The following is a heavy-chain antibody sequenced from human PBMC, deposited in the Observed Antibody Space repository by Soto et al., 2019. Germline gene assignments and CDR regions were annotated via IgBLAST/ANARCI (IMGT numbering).Heavy chain of an antibody. J-gene: IGHJ4*02. D-gene: IGHD1-26*01. V-gene: IGHV4-39*02. CDR3: ARNVAGATVPYYFDF. CDR2: IYYSGSP. Sequence: SETLSLTCTFSGDSISSSKYYWGWIRQPPGKGLEWIGSIYYSGSPYYNSSLKSRVTISVDTSKNHFSLKLTSMTAADTAVYYCARNVAGATVPYYFDFWGQGIVVTVSS. CDR1: GDSISSSKYY.